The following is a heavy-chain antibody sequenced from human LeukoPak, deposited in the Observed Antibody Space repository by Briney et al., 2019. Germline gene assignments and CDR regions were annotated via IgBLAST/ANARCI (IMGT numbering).Heavy chain of an antibody. CDR2: IYPGNSDT. CDR3: ARHERKGTDAFDI. Sequence: GASLKISWKGSGYCFTCYWIGLVRPMPREGLELMGIIYPGNSDTRYSPSVQGQVTISADKSISTLYLQWSSVKAADTAMYYCARHERKGTDAFDIWGQGTMVTVSS. D-gene: IGHD1-1*01. J-gene: IGHJ3*02. CDR1: GYCFTCYW. V-gene: IGHV5-51*01.